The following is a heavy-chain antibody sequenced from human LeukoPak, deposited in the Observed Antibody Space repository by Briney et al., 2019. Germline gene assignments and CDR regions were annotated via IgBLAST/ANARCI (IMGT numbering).Heavy chain of an antibody. V-gene: IGHV3-20*04. D-gene: IGHD3-10*01. Sequence: SGGSLRLSCAASGFTFDDYGMSWVRQAPGKGLEWVSGINWNGGSTGYADSVKGRFTISRDNAKNSLYLQMNSLRAEDTALYYCARDRSMVRGAAFDYWGQGTLVTVSS. CDR1: GFTFDDYG. CDR3: ARDRSMVRGAAFDY. CDR2: INWNGGST. J-gene: IGHJ4*02.